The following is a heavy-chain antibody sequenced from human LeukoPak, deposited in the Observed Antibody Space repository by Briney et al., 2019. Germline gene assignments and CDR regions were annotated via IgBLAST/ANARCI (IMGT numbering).Heavy chain of an antibody. V-gene: IGHV4-39*07. J-gene: IGHJ6*03. Sequence: SETLSLTCTVSGGSISSSSYYWGWIRQPPGKGLEWIGSIYYSGSTFYNPSLKSRVTISVDTSKNQFSLKLSSVTAADTAVYYCARVIDSSSWNYYYYYYMDVWGKGTTVTVSS. D-gene: IGHD6-13*01. CDR1: GGSISSSSYY. CDR3: ARVIDSSSWNYYYYYYMDV. CDR2: IYYSGST.